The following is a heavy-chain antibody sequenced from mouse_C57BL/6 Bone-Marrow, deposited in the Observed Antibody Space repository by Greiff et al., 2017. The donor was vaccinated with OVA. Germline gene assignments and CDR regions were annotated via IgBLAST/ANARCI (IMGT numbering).Heavy chain of an antibody. CDR1: GFSLTSYA. V-gene: IGHV2-9-1*01. J-gene: IGHJ1*03. Sequence: VQRVESGPGLVAPSQSLSITCTVSGFSLTSYAISWVRQPPGKGLEWLGVIWTGGGTNYNSALKSRLSISKDNSKSQVFLKMNSLQTDDTARYYCARFITTVVAHWYFDVWGTGTTVTVSS. CDR2: IWTGGGT. CDR3: ARFITTVVAHWYFDV. D-gene: IGHD1-1*01.